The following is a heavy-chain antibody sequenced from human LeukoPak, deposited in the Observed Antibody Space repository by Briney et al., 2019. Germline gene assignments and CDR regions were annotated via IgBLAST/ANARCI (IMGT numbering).Heavy chain of an antibody. V-gene: IGHV3-30*18. Sequence: GGALRLSCAASGFTFSSYGMHWVRQAPGKGLEWVAVMSYDGSAQYYADSVKGRFTISRDNSKKTLYLQMNSLRGDDTAFYYCAKVMITGETTSKLDSWGRGPLATASS. D-gene: IGHD3-16*01. CDR2: MSYDGSAQ. CDR3: AKVMITGETTSKLDS. J-gene: IGHJ4*02. CDR1: GFTFSSYG.